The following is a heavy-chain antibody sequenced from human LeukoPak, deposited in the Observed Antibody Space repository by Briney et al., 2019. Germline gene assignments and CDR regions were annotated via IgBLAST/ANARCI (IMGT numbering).Heavy chain of an antibody. CDR2: IKQDGSEK. CDR1: GFTFSSYW. CDR3: ARDKTGAARHPSVFDY. V-gene: IGHV3-7*01. Sequence: GGSLRLSCAASGFTFSSYWMSWVRQAPGKGLEWVANIKQDGSEKYYVDSVKGRFTISRDNAKNSLYLQMNSLRAEDTAVYYCARDKTGAARHPSVFDYWGQGTLVTVSS. J-gene: IGHJ4*02. D-gene: IGHD6-6*01.